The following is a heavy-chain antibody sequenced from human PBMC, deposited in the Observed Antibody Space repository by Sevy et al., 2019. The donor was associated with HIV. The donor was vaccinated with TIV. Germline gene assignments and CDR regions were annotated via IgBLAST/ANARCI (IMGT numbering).Heavy chain of an antibody. V-gene: IGHV4-39*01. CDR2: IFYSGSA. CDR3: ARQGGIVDRAFDF. J-gene: IGHJ4*02. D-gene: IGHD2-21*01. Sequence: SETLSLTCTVSGGSISSSAYYWGWLRQPPGKGLEWIANIFYSGSAYYNPSLNGRVTISVDTSKNQFSLRLNFVTAADTSVYYCARQGGIVDRAFDFWGQGSLVTVSS. CDR1: GGSISSSAYY.